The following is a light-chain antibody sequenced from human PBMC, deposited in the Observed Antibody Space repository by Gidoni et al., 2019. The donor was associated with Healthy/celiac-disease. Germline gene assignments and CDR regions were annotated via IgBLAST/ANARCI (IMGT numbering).Light chain of an antibody. J-gene: IGLJ2*01. CDR1: TVGDKY. CDR2: QDT. Sequence: SYELTQPPPVSASPGQTASIPCSGDTVGDKYACWYQQKPGQSPVLVIYQDTKRPSGIPERFSGSNSGNTATLTISGTQAMDAADYYCQAWDSSRHVVFGGGTKLTVL. CDR3: QAWDSSRHVV. V-gene: IGLV3-1*01.